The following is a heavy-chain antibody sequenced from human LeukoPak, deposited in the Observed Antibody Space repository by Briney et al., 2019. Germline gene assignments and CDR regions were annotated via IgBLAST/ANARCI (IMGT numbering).Heavy chain of an antibody. V-gene: IGHV4-61*01. CDR3: ARDEGVRGVPLFDP. CDR2: IYYSGST. D-gene: IGHD3-10*01. CDR1: GGSVSSGSYY. Sequence: KPSETLSLTCTVSGGSVSSGSYYWSWIRQPPGKGLEWIGYIYYSGSTNYNPSLKSRVTISVDTSKNQFSLKLSSVTAADTAVYYCARDEGVRGVPLFDPWGQGSLVTVSS. J-gene: IGHJ5*02.